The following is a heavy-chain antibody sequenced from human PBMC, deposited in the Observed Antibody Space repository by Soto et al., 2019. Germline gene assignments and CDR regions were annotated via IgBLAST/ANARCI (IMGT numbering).Heavy chain of an antibody. CDR1: GFIFSNYK. V-gene: IGHV3-21*06. Sequence: EVQLVESGGGVVKPGGSLTLSCVTSGFIFSNYKMNWVRQAPGKGLEWVASISGTSSHIYYADSVKGRFTISRDNAENSLYWQMNRLRSDDTALYYCARDPLFAGYYYYLDVWGKGTTVIVSS. D-gene: IGHD2-21*01. J-gene: IGHJ6*03. CDR3: ARDPLFAGYYYYLDV. CDR2: ISGTSSHI.